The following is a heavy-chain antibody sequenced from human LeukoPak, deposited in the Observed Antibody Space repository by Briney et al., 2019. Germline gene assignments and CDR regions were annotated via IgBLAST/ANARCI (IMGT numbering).Heavy chain of an antibody. D-gene: IGHD3-10*01. CDR2: IIPIFGTA. J-gene: IGHJ6*02. CDR3: ARDMISVRGPLKEGMDV. Sequence: SVKVSCTASGGTFSSYAISWVRQAPGQGLEWMGGIIPIFGTANYAQKFQGRVTITADESTSTAYMELSSLRSEDTAVYYCARDMISVRGPLKEGMDVWGQGTTVTVSS. CDR1: GGTFSSYA. V-gene: IGHV1-69*13.